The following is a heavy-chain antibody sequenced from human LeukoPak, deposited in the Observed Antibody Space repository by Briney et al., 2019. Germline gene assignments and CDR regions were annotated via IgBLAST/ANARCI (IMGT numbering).Heavy chain of an antibody. Sequence: GGSLRLSCAASGFTFSSYAMHWVRQAPGKGLEWVAVISYDGSNKYYADSVKGRFTISRDNSKNTLYLQMNSLRAEDTAVYYCARGHYGGKHYFFDYLGQGTLVSVSP. J-gene: IGHJ4*02. CDR1: GFTFSSYA. D-gene: IGHD4-23*01. CDR3: ARGHYGGKHYFFDY. V-gene: IGHV3-30*04. CDR2: ISYDGSNK.